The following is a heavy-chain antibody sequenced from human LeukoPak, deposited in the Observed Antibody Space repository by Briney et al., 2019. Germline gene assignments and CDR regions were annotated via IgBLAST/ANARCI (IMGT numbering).Heavy chain of an antibody. D-gene: IGHD3-22*01. CDR3: ARLRRNSDKSGFYYYYDY. CDR2: INTVASYI. V-gene: IGHV3-21*06. Sequence: PGGSLRLSCAASGLTFSSFSFNWVRQGPGKGLEWVSSINTVASYIYYADSVRGRFTISRDNAKNSLYLQMNSLRAEDTGVYYCARLRRNSDKSGFYYYYDYWAREPWSPSRQ. CDR1: GLTFSSFS. J-gene: IGHJ4*02.